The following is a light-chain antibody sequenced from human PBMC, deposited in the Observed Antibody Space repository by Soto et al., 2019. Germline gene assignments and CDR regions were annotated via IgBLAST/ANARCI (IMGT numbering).Light chain of an antibody. CDR1: SGHSSYI. V-gene: IGLV4-60*02. J-gene: IGLJ3*02. Sequence: QLVLTQSSSASASLGSSVKLTCTLSSGHSSYIIAWHQQQPGKAPRYLMKLEGSGSYNKGSGGVPDRFSGSSSGADRYLTISNLPFEDEADYYCETWDSNTRVFGGGTKLTVL. CDR3: ETWDSNTRV. CDR2: LEGSGSY.